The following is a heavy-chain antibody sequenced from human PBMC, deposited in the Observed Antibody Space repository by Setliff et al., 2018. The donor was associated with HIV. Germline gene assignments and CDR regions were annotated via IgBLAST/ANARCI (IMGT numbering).Heavy chain of an antibody. J-gene: IGHJ4*02. CDR2: INSDGSST. D-gene: IGHD6-6*01. CDR1: GFTFSSYW. V-gene: IGHV3-74*01. Sequence: GGSLRLSCAASGFTFSSYWMHWVRQAPGKGLVWVSRINSDGSSTTYADSVKGRFTISRDNAKDSLYLQMRSLRLEDTAIYYCVRAGRPFRGAMTGLTYDFWGQGALVTVSS. CDR3: VRAGRPFRGAMTGLTYDF.